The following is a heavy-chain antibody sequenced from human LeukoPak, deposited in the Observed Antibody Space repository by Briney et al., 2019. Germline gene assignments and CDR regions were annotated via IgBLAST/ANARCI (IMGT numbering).Heavy chain of an antibody. Sequence: PSETLSLTCTVSGGSISGYYWGWIRQAPGKGLEWIGYIHYRGSTNYNPSLKSRVTISLDTSKNQFSLRLSSVTAADTAVYYCVRQLDTAMVDYWGQGTLVTVSS. V-gene: IGHV4-59*08. D-gene: IGHD5-18*01. CDR2: IHYRGST. CDR3: VRQLDTAMVDY. CDR1: GGSISGYY. J-gene: IGHJ4*02.